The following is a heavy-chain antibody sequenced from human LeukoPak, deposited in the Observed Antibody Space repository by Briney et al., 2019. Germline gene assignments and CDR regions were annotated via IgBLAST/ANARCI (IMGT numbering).Heavy chain of an antibody. D-gene: IGHD2-2*01. CDR1: GGSISSYY. CDR2: IYYSGST. V-gene: IGHV4-59*08. Sequence: SETLSLTCTVSGGSISSYYWSWIRQPPGKGLEWIGYIYYSGSTNYNPSLKSRVTISVDTSKNQFSLKLSSVTAADTAVYYCARVVVPAKIDYWGQGTLVTVSS. CDR3: ARVVVPAKIDY. J-gene: IGHJ4*02.